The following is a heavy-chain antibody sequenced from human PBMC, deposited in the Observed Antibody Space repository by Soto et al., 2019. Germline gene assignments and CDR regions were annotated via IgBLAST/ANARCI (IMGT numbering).Heavy chain of an antibody. CDR3: ARGGRFLDKSGYYYGMDV. D-gene: IGHD3-3*01. CDR2: IYYSGST. V-gene: IGHV4-31*03. J-gene: IGHJ6*02. Sequence: SETLSLTCTVSGGSISSGGYYWSWIRQHPGKSLEWIGYIYYSGSTYYNPSLKSRVTISVDTSKNQFSLKLSSVTAADTAVYYCARGGRFLDKSGYYYGMDVWGQGTTVTVSS. CDR1: GGSISSGGYY.